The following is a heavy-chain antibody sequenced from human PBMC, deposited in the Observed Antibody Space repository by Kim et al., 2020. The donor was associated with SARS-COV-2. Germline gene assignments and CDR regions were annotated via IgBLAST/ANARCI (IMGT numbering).Heavy chain of an antibody. D-gene: IGHD4-17*01. CDR3: AREDHDYGDYGPPY. Sequence: ASVKVSCKASGYTFTSYAMNWVRQAPGQGLEWMGWINTNTGNPTYAQGFTGRFVFSLDTSVSTAYLQISSLKAEDTTVYYCAREDHDYGDYGPPYWGQGTLVTVSS. CDR1: GYTFTSYA. CDR2: INTNTGNP. V-gene: IGHV7-4-1*02. J-gene: IGHJ4*02.